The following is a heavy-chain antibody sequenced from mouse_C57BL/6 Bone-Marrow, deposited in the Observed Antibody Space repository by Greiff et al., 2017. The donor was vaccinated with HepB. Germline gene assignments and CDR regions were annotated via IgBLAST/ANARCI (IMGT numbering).Heavy chain of an antibody. D-gene: IGHD2-5*01. CDR2: ISSGSSTI. V-gene: IGHV5-17*01. Sequence: EVQVVESGGGLVKPGGSLKLSCAASGFTFSDYGMHWVRQAPEKGLEWVAYISSGSSTIYYAATVKGRFTISRDNAKNTLFLQMTSLRSEDTAMYYCARLYSNHWYFDVWGTGTTVTVSS. CDR3: ARLYSNHWYFDV. J-gene: IGHJ1*03. CDR1: GFTFSDYG.